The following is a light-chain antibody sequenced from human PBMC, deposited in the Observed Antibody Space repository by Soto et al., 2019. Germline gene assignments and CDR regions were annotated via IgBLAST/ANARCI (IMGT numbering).Light chain of an antibody. V-gene: IGKV1-9*01. J-gene: IGKJ3*01. CDR2: GAS. CDR1: QDVSRY. Sequence: QLTQSPSSLSASVGDRVTITCRASQDVSRYLAWYQQQTGKAPKLLIYGASTLQSGVPSRFSGFGSGTEFNLTISRLQPEDFATYQWQQLQRNPVTFGLGTSVDV. CDR3: QQLQRNPVT.